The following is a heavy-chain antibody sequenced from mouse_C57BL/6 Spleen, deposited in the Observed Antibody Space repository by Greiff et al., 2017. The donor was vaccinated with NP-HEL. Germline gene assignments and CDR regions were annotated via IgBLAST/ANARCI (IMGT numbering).Heavy chain of an antibody. V-gene: IGHV1-54*01. Sequence: QVQLQQSGAELVRPGTSVKVSCKASGYAFTNYLIEWVKQRPGQGLEWIGVINPGSGGTNYNEKFKGKATLTADKSSSTAYMQLSSLTSEDSAVYFCARLGTTVVAGADYWGQGTTLTVSS. CDR1: GYAFTNYL. J-gene: IGHJ2*01. CDR3: ARLGTTVVAGADY. CDR2: INPGSGGT. D-gene: IGHD1-1*01.